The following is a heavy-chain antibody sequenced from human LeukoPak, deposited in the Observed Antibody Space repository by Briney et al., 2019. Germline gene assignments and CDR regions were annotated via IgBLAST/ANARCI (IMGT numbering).Heavy chain of an antibody. D-gene: IGHD6-13*01. CDR2: ISYDGSNK. J-gene: IGHJ4*02. CDR3: ARDPAAAGIVDY. Sequence: GGSLRLSCAASGFTFSSYWMSWVRQAPGKGLEWVAVISYDGSNKYYADSVKGRFTISRDNSKNTLYLQMNSLRAEDTAVYYCARDPAAAGIVDYWGQGTLVTVSS. V-gene: IGHV3-30*03. CDR1: GFTFSSYW.